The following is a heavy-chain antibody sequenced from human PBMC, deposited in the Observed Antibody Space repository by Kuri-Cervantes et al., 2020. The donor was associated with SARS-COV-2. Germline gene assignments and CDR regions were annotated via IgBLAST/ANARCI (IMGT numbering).Heavy chain of an antibody. Sequence: GESLKISCAASGFTFSSYAMHWVRQAPGKGLEWVAVISYDGSNKYYADSVKGRFTISRDNSKNTLYLQMNSLRAEDTAAYYCARGGGYDFWSGFDYWGQGTLVTVSS. J-gene: IGHJ4*02. V-gene: IGHV3-30-3*01. CDR2: ISYDGSNK. CDR1: GFTFSSYA. D-gene: IGHD3-3*01. CDR3: ARGGGYDFWSGFDY.